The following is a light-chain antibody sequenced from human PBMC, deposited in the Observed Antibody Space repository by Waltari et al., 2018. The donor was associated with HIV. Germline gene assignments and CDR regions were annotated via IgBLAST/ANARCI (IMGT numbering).Light chain of an antibody. V-gene: IGLV1-40*01. CDR3: QSYDSSLSVV. CDR1: CSTLRAHYD. J-gene: IGLJ3*02. Sequence: SLLPQPPSVSRAPGQRVPISCTWSCSTLRAHYDLPWYHLLPGLSPRLLIYGKNNRPSGVPDRFSGSKSGTSASLAITGLQAEDEADYYCQSYDSSLSVVFGGGTKLTVL. CDR2: GKN.